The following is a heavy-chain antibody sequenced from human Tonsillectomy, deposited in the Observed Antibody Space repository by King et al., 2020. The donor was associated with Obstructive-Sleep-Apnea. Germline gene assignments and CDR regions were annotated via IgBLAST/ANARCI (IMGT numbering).Heavy chain of an antibody. Sequence: QLQESGPGLVKPSETLSLTCNVSGDSIRHYYWSWIRQPPGKGLEWIGYIYYSGSTNYNPSLKSRVTISIDTSKNQFSLRLSSVTAADTAVYYWATAERGYSYWGQGSLVTVSS. CDR1: GDSIRHYY. CDR2: IYYSGST. V-gene: IGHV4-59*01. J-gene: IGHJ4*02. D-gene: IGHD5-18*01. CDR3: ATAERGYSY.